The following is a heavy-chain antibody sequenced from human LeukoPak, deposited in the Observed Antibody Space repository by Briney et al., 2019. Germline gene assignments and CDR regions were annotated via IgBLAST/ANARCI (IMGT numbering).Heavy chain of an antibody. CDR3: ARGDGYDLFDY. V-gene: IGHV4-38-2*01. D-gene: IGHD5-24*01. Sequence: PSETLSLTPAVSVYSLSRGYYWGWTRPPPGKGLEWIGRIYHSGRTYYTPSLKDRVTIPVETYKNQFSVKLSSLTAADTVVFYCARGDGYDLFDYWGQGTLVTVSS. CDR2: IYHSGRT. CDR1: VYSLSRGYY. J-gene: IGHJ4*02.